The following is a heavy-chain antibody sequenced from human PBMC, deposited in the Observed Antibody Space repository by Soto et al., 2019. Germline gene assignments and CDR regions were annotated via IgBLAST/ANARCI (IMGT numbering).Heavy chain of an antibody. CDR3: ARDPNIVLVPAALRSYYYYYGMDV. Sequence: GGSLRLSCAASGFPFSSYAMHWVRQAPGKGLEYVSVISSNGGSTYYANSVKGRFTISRDNAKNSLYLQMNSLRAEDTAVYYCARDPNIVLVPAALRSYYYYYGMDVWGQGTTVTVSS. CDR1: GFPFSSYA. J-gene: IGHJ6*02. V-gene: IGHV3-64*01. CDR2: ISSNGGST. D-gene: IGHD2-2*01.